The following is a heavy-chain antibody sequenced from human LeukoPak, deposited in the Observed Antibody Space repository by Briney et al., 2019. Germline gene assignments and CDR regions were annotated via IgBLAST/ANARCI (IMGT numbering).Heavy chain of an antibody. CDR1: GYTFTSYG. Sequence: ASVKVSCKASGYTFTSYGISWVRQAPGQGLEWMGWISAYNGNTNYAQKLQGRVTMATDTSTSTAYMELRSLRSDDTAVYYCARDRYYCSGGGCYSQWFDPWGQGTLVTVSS. CDR3: ARDRYYCSGGGCYSQWFDP. J-gene: IGHJ5*02. V-gene: IGHV1-18*04. CDR2: ISAYNGNT. D-gene: IGHD2-15*01.